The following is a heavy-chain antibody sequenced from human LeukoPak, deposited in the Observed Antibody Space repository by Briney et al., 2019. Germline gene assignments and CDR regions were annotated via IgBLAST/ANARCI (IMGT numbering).Heavy chain of an antibody. J-gene: IGHJ4*02. D-gene: IGHD1-26*01. Sequence: SETLSLTCTVSGYSISSNYYWAWIRQPPGKGLEWIGNMFHSGTTAYNPSLKSRVTISKDTSKNQFSLNLRFVTAADTAVYFCARVVGATQLDYWGQGILVTVSS. CDR2: MFHSGTT. V-gene: IGHV4-38-2*02. CDR1: GYSISSNYY. CDR3: ARVVGATQLDY.